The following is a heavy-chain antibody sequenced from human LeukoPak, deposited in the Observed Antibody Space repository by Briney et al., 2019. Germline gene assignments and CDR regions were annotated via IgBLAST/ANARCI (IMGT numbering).Heavy chain of an antibody. J-gene: IGHJ4*02. CDR3: VRGDGWFGELLNFDN. Sequence: GGSLRLSCAASGFTFRAYSMNWVRQAPGKGPEWVSHISSSSSTIYYADSVKGRFTISRDNAKNSLYLQMNSLRDEDTAVYYCVRGDGWFGELLNFDNWGQGTLVTVS. V-gene: IGHV3-48*02. CDR1: GFTFRAYS. D-gene: IGHD3-10*01. CDR2: ISSSSSTI.